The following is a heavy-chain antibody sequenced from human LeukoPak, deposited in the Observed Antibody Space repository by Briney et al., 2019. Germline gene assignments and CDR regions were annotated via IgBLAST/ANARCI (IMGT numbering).Heavy chain of an antibody. CDR1: GFTFSSYG. J-gene: IGHJ4*02. CDR3: AKDAYPTLSGSYLDY. Sequence: PGRSLRLSCAASGFTFSSYGMHWVRQAPGKGLEWVAVISYDGSNKYYADSVKGRFTISRDNSKNTLYLQMNSLRAEDTAVYYCAKDAYPTLSGSYLDYWGQGTLVTVSS. V-gene: IGHV3-30*18. D-gene: IGHD1-26*01. CDR2: ISYDGSNK.